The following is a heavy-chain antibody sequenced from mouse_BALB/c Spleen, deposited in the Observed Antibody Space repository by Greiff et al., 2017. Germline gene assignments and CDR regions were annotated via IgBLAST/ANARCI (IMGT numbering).Heavy chain of an antibody. D-gene: IGHD6-1*01. V-gene: IGHV2-9-2*01. CDR2: IWTGGGT. J-gene: IGHJ4*01. CDR3: VRSAGPRDYAMDY. Sequence: QVQLKESGPGLVAPSQSLSITCTVSGFSLTSYDISWIRQPPGKGLEWLGVIWTGGGTNYNSAFMSRLSISKDNSKSQVFLKMNSLQTDDTAIYYCVRSAGPRDYAMDYWGQGTSVTVSS. CDR1: GFSLTSYD.